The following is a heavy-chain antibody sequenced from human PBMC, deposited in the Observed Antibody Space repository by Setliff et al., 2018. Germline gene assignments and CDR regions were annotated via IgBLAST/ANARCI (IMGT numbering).Heavy chain of an antibody. Sequence: SETLSLTCKVSGDSMIGYYWSWIRQPPGKGLDWIGYVYSGGSPNYSPSFKSRVTMSIDTSKNQLSLKLKSVTAADTAVYYCARLYHNDNSADFRRAPFDVWGQGMMVTVSS. V-gene: IGHV4-59*01. J-gene: IGHJ3*01. CDR1: GDSMIGYY. CDR2: VYSGGSP. CDR3: ARLYHNDNSADFRRAPFDV. D-gene: IGHD3-22*01.